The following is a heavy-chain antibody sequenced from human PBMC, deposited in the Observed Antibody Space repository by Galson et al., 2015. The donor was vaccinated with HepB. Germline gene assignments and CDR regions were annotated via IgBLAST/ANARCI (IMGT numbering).Heavy chain of an antibody. CDR1: GFTFSSYG. D-gene: IGHD1-26*01. V-gene: IGHV3-30*18. J-gene: IGHJ3*02. CDR3: AKDVSEWELHLAFDI. CDR2: ISYDGSNK. Sequence: SLRLSCAASGFTFSSYGMHWVRQAPGKGLEWVAVISYDGSNKYYADSVKGRFTISRDNSKNTLYLQMNSLRAEDTAVYYCAKDVSEWELHLAFDIWGQGTMVTVSS.